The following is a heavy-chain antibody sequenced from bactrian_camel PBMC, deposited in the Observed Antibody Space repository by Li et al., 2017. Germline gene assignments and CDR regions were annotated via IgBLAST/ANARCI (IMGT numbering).Heavy chain of an antibody. Sequence: QLVESGGGLVQPGGSLRLSCAASGFTFSSAWMTWVRQAPGKGIEWVSSINSNGGAAYYADSVKGRFTISRDNGKSTVALQMNSLTPEDTAVYYCVRDADVSNLFDDFGYWGQGTQVTVS. CDR3: VRDADVSNLFDDFGY. D-gene: IGHD6*01. CDR1: GFTFSSAW. V-gene: IGHV3S25*01. CDR2: INSNGGAA. J-gene: IGHJ6*01.